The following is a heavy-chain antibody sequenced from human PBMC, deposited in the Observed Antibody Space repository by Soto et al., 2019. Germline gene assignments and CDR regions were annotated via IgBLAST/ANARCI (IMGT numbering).Heavy chain of an antibody. V-gene: IGHV5-10-1*01. D-gene: IGHD6-13*01. Sequence: GESLKISCKGSGYSFTSYWISWVRQMPGKGLEWMGRIDPSDSYTNYSPSFQGHVTISADKSISTAYLQWSSLKASDTAMYYCATLNSIAAAGSYYYYGMDVWGQGTTVTVSS. CDR3: ATLNSIAAAGSYYYYGMDV. CDR1: GYSFTSYW. J-gene: IGHJ6*02. CDR2: IDPSDSYT.